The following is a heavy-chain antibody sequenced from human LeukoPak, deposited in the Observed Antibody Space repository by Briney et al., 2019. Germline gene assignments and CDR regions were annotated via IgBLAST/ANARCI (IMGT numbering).Heavy chain of an antibody. CDR3: ARGFPPGSGSSGSHAFDV. D-gene: IGHD6-19*01. J-gene: IGHJ3*01. Sequence: SETLSLTCAVSEMSFSAYYWNWIRQSPGKGLEWIGEINYGGSTKYTPSLEGRGTILIDTSKNQFSLKLTSVTAADTAVYYCARGFPPGSGSSGSHAFDVWGQGTMVTVS. CDR1: EMSFSAYY. V-gene: IGHV4-34*01. CDR2: INYGGST.